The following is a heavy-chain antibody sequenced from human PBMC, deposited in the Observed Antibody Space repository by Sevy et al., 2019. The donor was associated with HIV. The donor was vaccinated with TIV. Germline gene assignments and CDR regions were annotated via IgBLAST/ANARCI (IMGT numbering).Heavy chain of an antibody. Sequence: GGSLRLSCAASGFTFSSYAMSWVRQAPGKGLEWVSAISGSGGSTYYADSVKGRFTISRDNSKNTLYLQMNSLRAEDKAVYYCAKYPYDSSGYYFDYWGQGTLVTVSS. J-gene: IGHJ4*02. V-gene: IGHV3-23*01. CDR3: AKYPYDSSGYYFDY. CDR1: GFTFSSYA. D-gene: IGHD3-22*01. CDR2: ISGSGGST.